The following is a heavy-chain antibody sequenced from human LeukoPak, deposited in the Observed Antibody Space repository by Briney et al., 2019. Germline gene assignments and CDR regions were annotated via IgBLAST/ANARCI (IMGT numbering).Heavy chain of an antibody. D-gene: IGHD3-22*01. CDR2: ISSSSSYI. J-gene: IGHJ2*01. Sequence: PGGSLRLSCAASGFTFSSYSMNWVRQAPGKGLEWVSSISSSSSYIYYADSVKGRFTISRDNAKNSLYLQMDSLRAEDTAVYYCARTPYNYDSSGPYYWFFDLWGRGTQVTVSS. CDR1: GFTFSSYS. CDR3: ARTPYNYDSSGPYYWFFDL. V-gene: IGHV3-21*01.